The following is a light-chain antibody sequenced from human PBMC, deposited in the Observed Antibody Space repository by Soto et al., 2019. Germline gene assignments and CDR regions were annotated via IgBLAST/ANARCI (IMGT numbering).Light chain of an antibody. CDR1: SSDVGGYNY. CDR3: SSYTSSSTPYV. V-gene: IGLV2-14*01. Sequence: QSALTQPASVSGSPGQSITISCTGTSSDVGGYNYVSWYQQHPGKAPKLMIYDVSYWPSGVSIRFSGSKSGNTASLTISGLQAEDEADYYCSSYTSSSTPYVFGTGTKVTVL. J-gene: IGLJ1*01. CDR2: DVS.